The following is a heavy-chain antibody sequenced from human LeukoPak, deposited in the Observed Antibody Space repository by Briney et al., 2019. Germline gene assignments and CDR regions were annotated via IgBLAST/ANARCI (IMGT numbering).Heavy chain of an antibody. Sequence: SETLPLTCAVYGGSFSGYYWSWIRQPPRKGLDWIGEINHSGSTNYNPSLKSRVTISVDTSKNQFSLKLSSVTAADTAVYYCARGWSAVAGDYFDYWGQGTLVTVSS. CDR3: ARGWSAVAGDYFDY. J-gene: IGHJ4*02. D-gene: IGHD6-19*01. CDR2: INHSGST. CDR1: GGSFSGYY. V-gene: IGHV4-34*01.